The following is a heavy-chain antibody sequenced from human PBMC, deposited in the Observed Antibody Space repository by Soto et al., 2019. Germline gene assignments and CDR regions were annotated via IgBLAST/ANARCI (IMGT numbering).Heavy chain of an antibody. CDR2: INHSGST. V-gene: IGHV4-34*01. Sequence: SETLSLTCAVYGGSFSGYYWSWIRQPPGKGLEWIGEINHSGSTNYNPSLKSRVTISVDTSKKQCSLKLSSVTAADTAVYYCARGLSYTVTTSFDYWGQGTLVTVSS. CDR3: ARGLSYTVTTSFDY. D-gene: IGHD4-17*01. CDR1: GGSFSGYY. J-gene: IGHJ4*02.